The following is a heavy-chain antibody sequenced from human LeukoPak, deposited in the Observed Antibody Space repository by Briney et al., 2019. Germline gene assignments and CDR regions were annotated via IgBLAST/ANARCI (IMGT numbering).Heavy chain of an antibody. Sequence: GGSLRLSCAASGFTFSSYSMNWVRQAPGKGLEWVSSISSSSSYIYYADSVKGRFTISRDNAKNSLYLQMNSLRAEDTAVYYCARDRRGVDYGDHGDYWGQGTLVTVSS. J-gene: IGHJ4*02. D-gene: IGHD4-17*01. CDR2: ISSSSSYI. V-gene: IGHV3-21*01. CDR1: GFTFSSYS. CDR3: ARDRRGVDYGDHGDY.